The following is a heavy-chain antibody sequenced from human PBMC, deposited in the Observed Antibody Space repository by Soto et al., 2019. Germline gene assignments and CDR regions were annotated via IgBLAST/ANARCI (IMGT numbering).Heavy chain of an antibody. CDR3: GTQGDKIAY. J-gene: IGHJ4*01. CDR1: EGSMRRYYW. V-gene: IGHV4-4*01. CDR2: MYHSGGA. D-gene: IGHD1-26*01. Sequence: TSAVSEGSMRRYYWWAWVRQPPRKGLEWIGKMYHSGGADYSPSLKSRVTISADSSKNHFSLRLTGVTAADTAVYFCGTQGDKIAYCARGTLVPVSA.